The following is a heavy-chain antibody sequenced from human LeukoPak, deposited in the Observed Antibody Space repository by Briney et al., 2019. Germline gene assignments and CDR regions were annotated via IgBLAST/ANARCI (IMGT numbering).Heavy chain of an antibody. CDR3: ARDGIPAARKGYYYYYGMDV. J-gene: IGHJ6*02. V-gene: IGHV4-4*07. CDR2: IYSSGST. Sequence: SETLSLTCTVSGGSISSYYWSWIRQPAGKGLEWIGRIYSSGSTNYNPSPKSRVTMSVDTSKNQFSLKVSSVTAADTAVYYCARDGIPAARKGYYYYYGMDVWGQGTTVTVSS. D-gene: IGHD6-13*01. CDR1: GGSISSYY.